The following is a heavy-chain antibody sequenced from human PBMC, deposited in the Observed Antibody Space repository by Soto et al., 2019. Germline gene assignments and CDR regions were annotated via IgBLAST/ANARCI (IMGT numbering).Heavy chain of an antibody. CDR1: GFTFSNFW. D-gene: IGHD6-6*01. J-gene: IGHJ6*02. Sequence: GWSLRLSCAASGFTFSNFWISWARQAPGKGLEWVANIKGDGSVTQYVASVEGRFTISRDNAKYSLYLQMNSLRVEDTALYYCVIPTRSVRGMGVWGQGTTVTVYS. CDR2: IKGDGSVT. V-gene: IGHV3-7*03. CDR3: VIPTRSVRGMGV.